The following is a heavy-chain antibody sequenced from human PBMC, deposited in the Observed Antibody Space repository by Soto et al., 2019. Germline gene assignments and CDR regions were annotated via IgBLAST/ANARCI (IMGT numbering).Heavy chain of an antibody. D-gene: IGHD2-15*01. Sequence: TSETLSLTCAVSGGSISSNNWWSWVRQPPGKGLEWIGEIYHSGSTNYNPSLKSRVTISVDKSKNQFSLKLSSVTAADTAVYYCTTAGPVVVAANNWFDPWGQGTLVTVSS. CDR1: GGSISSNNW. J-gene: IGHJ5*02. V-gene: IGHV4-4*02. CDR2: IYHSGST. CDR3: TTAGPVVVAANNWFDP.